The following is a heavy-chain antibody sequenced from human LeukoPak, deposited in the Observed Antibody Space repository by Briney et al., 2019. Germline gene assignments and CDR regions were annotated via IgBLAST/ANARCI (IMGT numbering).Heavy chain of an antibody. J-gene: IGHJ4*02. CDR3: ATLTVRGVINI. Sequence: GGSLRLSCVASGFAFNIYGMSWVRQAPGKGLEWVGRIQSKTDGGTTEYAAPVKGRFTISRDDSKTTLYLQMNSLKTEDTAVYYCATLTVRGVINIWGQGTLVTVSS. CDR1: GFAFNIYG. CDR2: IQSKTDGGTT. D-gene: IGHD3-10*01. V-gene: IGHV3-15*01.